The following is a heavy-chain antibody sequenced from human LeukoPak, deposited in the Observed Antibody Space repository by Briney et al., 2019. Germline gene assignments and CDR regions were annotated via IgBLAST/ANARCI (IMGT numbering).Heavy chain of an antibody. CDR1: GFTFSTYS. V-gene: IGHV3-21*01. Sequence: GGSLRLSCAASGFTFSTYSMNWVRQAPGKGLQWVSSIGSSSSYIYYADSVKGRFTISRDNSKNTLYLQMNSLRAEDTAVYYCASASSSWYYFDYWGQGTLVTVSS. D-gene: IGHD6-13*01. J-gene: IGHJ4*02. CDR2: IGSSSSYI. CDR3: ASASSSWYYFDY.